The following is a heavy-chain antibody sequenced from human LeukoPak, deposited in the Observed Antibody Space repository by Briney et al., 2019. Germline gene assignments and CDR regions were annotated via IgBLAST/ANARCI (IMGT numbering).Heavy chain of an antibody. CDR3: ARLVSGSDY. V-gene: IGHV1-2*02. CDR1: GYSFSGSY. J-gene: IGHJ4*02. D-gene: IGHD6-25*01. CDR2: INPNNGVT. Sequence: GASVKVSCKASGYSFSGSYLHWVRQAPGQKLEWMGWINPNNGVTKYAQKFQDRVTMTRDTAISTAYVELRRLRSDDTAVFYCARLVSGSDYWGQGTLVTVS.